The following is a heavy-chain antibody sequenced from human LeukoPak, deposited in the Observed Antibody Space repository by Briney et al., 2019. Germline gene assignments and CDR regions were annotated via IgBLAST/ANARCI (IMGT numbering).Heavy chain of an antibody. V-gene: IGHV3-11*04. CDR2: IRSSGNTI. D-gene: IGHD2-2*01. J-gene: IGHJ4*02. CDR3: ARVDCSSTSCYEFDY. Sequence: GGSLRLSCAASGFTFSDHYMSWIRQAPGKGLEWVSYIRSSGNTIYYADSVKGRFTISRDNAKNSLYLQMNSLRAEDTAVYYCARVDCSSTSCYEFDYWGQGTLVTVSS. CDR1: GFTFSDHY.